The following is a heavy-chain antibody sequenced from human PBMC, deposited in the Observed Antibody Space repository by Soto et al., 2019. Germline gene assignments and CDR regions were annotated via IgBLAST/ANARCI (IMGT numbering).Heavy chain of an antibody. CDR3: ARDLGGNSGSYFAY. D-gene: IGHD1-26*01. V-gene: IGHV4-30-4*01. CDR2: IYYSGST. Sequence: SETLSLTCTVSGGSISSGDYYWSWIRQPPGKGLEWIGYIYYSGSTYYNPSLKSRVTISVDTSKNQFSLKLSSVAAADTAVYYCARDLGGNSGSYFAYWGQGTLVTVSS. CDR1: GGSISSGDYY. J-gene: IGHJ4*02.